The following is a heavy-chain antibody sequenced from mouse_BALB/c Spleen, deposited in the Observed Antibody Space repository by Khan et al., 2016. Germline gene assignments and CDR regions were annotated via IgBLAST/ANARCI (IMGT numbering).Heavy chain of an antibody. CDR1: GYSITSDYA. V-gene: IGHV3-2*02. D-gene: IGHD1-2*01. CDR2: ISYSGST. CDR3: ARSTTATRLFAY. J-gene: IGHJ3*01. Sequence: EVQLQESGPGLVKPSQSLSLTCTVTGYSITSDYAWNWIRQFPGNKLEWMGYISYSGSTSYNPSLKSRISITRDTSKNQFFLQLNSGTTEDTATYYCARSTTATRLFAYWGQGTLVTVSA.